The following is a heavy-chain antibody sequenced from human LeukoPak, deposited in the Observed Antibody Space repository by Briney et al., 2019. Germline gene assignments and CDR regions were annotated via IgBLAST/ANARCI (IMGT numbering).Heavy chain of an antibody. CDR2: INHSGST. J-gene: IGHJ4*02. Sequence: SETLSLTCAVYGGSFSGYYWSWIRQPPGKGLEWIGEINHSGSTNYNPSLKSRVTISVDMSKNQFSLKLSSVTAADTAVYYCARVLPSSSWSLDYWGQGTLVTVSS. V-gene: IGHV4-34*01. CDR1: GGSFSGYY. CDR3: ARVLPSSSWSLDY. D-gene: IGHD6-13*01.